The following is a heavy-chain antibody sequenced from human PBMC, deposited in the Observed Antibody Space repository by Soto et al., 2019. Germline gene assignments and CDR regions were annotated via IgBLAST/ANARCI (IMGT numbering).Heavy chain of an antibody. J-gene: IGHJ4*02. D-gene: IGHD7-27*01. CDR3: ARLPGEELTGEVYVVDY. V-gene: IGHV4-39*01. Sequence: SETLSLTCTVSGGSISSSSYYWGWIRQPPGKGLEWIGSIYYSGSTYYNPSLKSRVTISVDTSKNQFSLKLSSVTAADTAVYYCARLPGEELTGEVYVVDYWGQGTLVTVSS. CDR2: IYYSGST. CDR1: GGSISSSSYY.